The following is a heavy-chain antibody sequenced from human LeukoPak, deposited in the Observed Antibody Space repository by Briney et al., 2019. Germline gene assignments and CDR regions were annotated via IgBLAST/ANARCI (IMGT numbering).Heavy chain of an antibody. CDR3: ATAKYSSGWKEDY. V-gene: IGHV1-24*01. J-gene: IGHJ4*02. CDR1: GYTLTELS. Sequence: ASVKVSCKVSGYTLTELSMHWVRQAPGKGLEWMGGFGPEDGETIYAQKFQGRVTMTEDTSTDTAYMELSSLRSEDTAVYYCATAKYSSGWKEDYWGQGTLVTVSS. CDR2: FGPEDGET. D-gene: IGHD6-19*01.